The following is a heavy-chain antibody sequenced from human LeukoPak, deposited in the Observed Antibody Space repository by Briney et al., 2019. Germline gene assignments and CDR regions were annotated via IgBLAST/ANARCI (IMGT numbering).Heavy chain of an antibody. J-gene: IGHJ5*02. V-gene: IGHV4-59*08. Sequence: SETLTLTCTVSGGSISRYYWSWLRQPPGKGLEWIGYFYYSGSNNYNPSLKSRVTISGDTSKTQFSLKLSSVTAADTAVYYCARHNILTGSGPGVAPLDGWFDPWGQGTLVTVSS. CDR3: ARHNILTGSGPGVAPLDGWFDP. D-gene: IGHD3-9*01. CDR2: FYYSGSN. CDR1: GGSISRYY.